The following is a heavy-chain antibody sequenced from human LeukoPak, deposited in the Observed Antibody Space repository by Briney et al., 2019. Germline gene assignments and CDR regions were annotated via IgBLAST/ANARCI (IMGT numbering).Heavy chain of an antibody. D-gene: IGHD2-2*01. CDR3: ARKCSSTSCYNY. CDR2: INHSGST. V-gene: IGHV4-34*01. CDR1: GGSFSGYY. Sequence: PSETLSLTCAVYGGSFSGYYWSWIRQPPGKGLEWIGEINHSGSTNYNPSLKSRVTISVDTSKNQFSLKLSSVTAADTAVYYCARKCSSTSCYNYWGQGTLVTVSS. J-gene: IGHJ4*02.